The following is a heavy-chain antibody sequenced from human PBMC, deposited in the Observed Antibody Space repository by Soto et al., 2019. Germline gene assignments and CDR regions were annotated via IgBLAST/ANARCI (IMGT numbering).Heavy chain of an antibody. CDR2: ISSSGSTI. D-gene: IGHD1-26*01. CDR1: GFTFSSYE. CDR3: ARGDSRMDAFDI. Sequence: EVQLVESGGGLVQPGGSLRLSCAASGFTFSSYEMNWVRQAPGKGLEWVSYISSSGSTIYYADSVKGRFTISRDNAKNSLYLQMNSLRAEDTAVYYCARGDSRMDAFDIWGQGTMVTVSS. V-gene: IGHV3-48*03. J-gene: IGHJ3*02.